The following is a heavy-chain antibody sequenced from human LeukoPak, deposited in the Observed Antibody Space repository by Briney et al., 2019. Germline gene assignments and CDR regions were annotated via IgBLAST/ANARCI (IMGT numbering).Heavy chain of an antibody. J-gene: IGHJ4*02. V-gene: IGHV3-23*01. CDR1: GFTFSNSA. CDR3: ATATPPYCSGGSCYLDY. CDR2: ISGRGDNT. D-gene: IGHD2-15*01. Sequence: GGSLRLSCAASGFTFSNSAMAWVRQAPGKGLEWVSAISGRGDNTYYADSVKGRFTISRDNSKNTLYLQVNSLRAEDTAVYYCATATPPYCSGGSCYLDYWGQGTLVTVSS.